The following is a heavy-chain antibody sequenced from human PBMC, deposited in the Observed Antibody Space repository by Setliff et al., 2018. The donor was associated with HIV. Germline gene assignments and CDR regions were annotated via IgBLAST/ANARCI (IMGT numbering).Heavy chain of an antibody. CDR3: AKGCSGGAYYVAGY. Sequence: GSLRLSCAASGFSFSNSAMHWVRQASGKGLEWVGRIRTKANSYATAYGAAVKDRFTISRDDSKNTAYLQMNSLKTEATAVYYCAKGCSGGAYYVAGYWGQGTKVTVSS. V-gene: IGHV3-73*01. CDR1: GFSFSNSA. J-gene: IGHJ4*02. D-gene: IGHD1-26*01. CDR2: IRTKANSYAT.